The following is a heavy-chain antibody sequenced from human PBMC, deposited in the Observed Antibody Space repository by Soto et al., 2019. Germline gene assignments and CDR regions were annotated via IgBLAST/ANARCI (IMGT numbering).Heavy chain of an antibody. Sequence: SETLSLTCTVSGGSMSNYYWSWIRQPPGKGLEWIGYIYYIGSTNYNPSLKSRVTMSVDTSRDQLSLNLTSVTAADTAVYYCARGYSLTLGAPWARVDWFDRWGPGTLVAVFS. J-gene: IGHJ5*02. V-gene: IGHV4-59*01. CDR1: GGSMSNYY. CDR2: IYYIGST. CDR3: ARGYSLTLGAPWARVDWFDR. D-gene: IGHD1-26*01.